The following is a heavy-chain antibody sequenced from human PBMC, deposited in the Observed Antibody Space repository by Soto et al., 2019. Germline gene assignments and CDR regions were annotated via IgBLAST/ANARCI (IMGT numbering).Heavy chain of an antibody. CDR1: GFTFSSYA. V-gene: IGHV3-30-3*01. CDR2: ISYDGSNK. Sequence: GGSLRLSCAASGFTFSSYAMHWVRQAPGKGLEWVAVISYDGSNKYYADSVKGRFTISRDNSKNTLYLQMNSLRAEDTAVYYCAADSSSSRYYYYYYGMDVWGQGTTVTVSS. J-gene: IGHJ6*02. D-gene: IGHD6-6*01. CDR3: AADSSSSRYYYYYYGMDV.